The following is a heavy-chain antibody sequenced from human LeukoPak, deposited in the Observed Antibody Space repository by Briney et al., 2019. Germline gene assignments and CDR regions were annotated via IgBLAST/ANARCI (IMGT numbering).Heavy chain of an antibody. CDR3: AKGGSYYELDY. Sequence: GGSLRLSCAASGFTFKSYGMHWVRQAPGKGLEWVSGISWNSGSIGYADSVKGRFTISRDNAKNSLYVQMNSLRAEDMALYYCAKGGSYYELDYWGQGTLVTVSS. D-gene: IGHD1-26*01. CDR2: ISWNSGSI. V-gene: IGHV3-9*03. J-gene: IGHJ4*02. CDR1: GFTFKSYG.